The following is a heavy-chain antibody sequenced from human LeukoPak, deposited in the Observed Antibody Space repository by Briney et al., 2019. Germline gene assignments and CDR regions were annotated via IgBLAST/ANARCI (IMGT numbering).Heavy chain of an antibody. CDR2: IYYSGST. CDR1: GGSISSYY. J-gene: IGHJ3*02. Sequence: SETLSLTCTVSGGSISSYYWSWIRQPPWKELEWIGYIYYSGSTNYNPSLKSRVTISVDTSKNQFSLKLSSVTAADTAVYYCARLTGGAFDIWGQGTMVTVSS. D-gene: IGHD3-9*01. CDR3: ARLTGGAFDI. V-gene: IGHV4-59*08.